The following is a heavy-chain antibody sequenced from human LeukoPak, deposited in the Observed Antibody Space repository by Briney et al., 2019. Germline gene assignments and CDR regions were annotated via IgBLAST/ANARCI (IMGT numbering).Heavy chain of an antibody. V-gene: IGHV4-59*01. CDR3: ARIRSGIVGY. CDR2: IYFTGST. CDR1: GGSISNYY. D-gene: IGHD1-26*01. J-gene: IGHJ4*02. Sequence: SGTLSLTCTVSGGSISNYYWNWIRQPPGKGLEWVGYIYFTGSTNYNPSPKSRVTMSLDTSKKQFSLKLRSVTAADTAVYYCARIRSGIVGYWGQGTLVTVSS.